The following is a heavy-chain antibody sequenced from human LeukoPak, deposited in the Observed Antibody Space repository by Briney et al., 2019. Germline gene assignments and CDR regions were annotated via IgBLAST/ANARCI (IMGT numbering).Heavy chain of an antibody. CDR1: GYTFTSYG. D-gene: IGHD3-22*01. V-gene: IGHV1-18*01. CDR2: ISAYNGNT. Sequence: ASVKVSCKASGYTFTSYGISWVRQAPGQGLEWMGWISAYNGNTNYAQKLQGRVTMTTDTSTSTAYMELRSLRSDDKDVYYCATLKDDSSGYYLDYWGQGTLVTVSS. J-gene: IGHJ4*02. CDR3: ATLKDDSSGYYLDY.